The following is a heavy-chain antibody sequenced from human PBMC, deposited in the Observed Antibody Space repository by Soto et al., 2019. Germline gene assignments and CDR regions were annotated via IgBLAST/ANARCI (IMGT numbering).Heavy chain of an antibody. Sequence: SGGSLRLSCAASGFTSSNYAMSWVRQAPGKGLEWVSVIRGRGGDTYYADSVKGRFTISRDNSKNTLHLQMNSLRAEDTAVYYCASGSRGLFPNRDFDDWGHGTLVTVPS. V-gene: IGHV3-23*01. CDR2: IRGRGGDT. CDR1: GFTSSNYA. J-gene: IGHJ4*01. CDR3: ASGSRGLFPNRDFDD. D-gene: IGHD2-15*01.